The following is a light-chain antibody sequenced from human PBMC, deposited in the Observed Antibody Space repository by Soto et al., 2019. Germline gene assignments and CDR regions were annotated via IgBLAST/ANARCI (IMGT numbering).Light chain of an antibody. V-gene: IGLV2-8*01. CDR3: SSYAGSKNLV. CDR2: EVT. CDR1: SSDVGAYNY. Sequence: QSALTQPPSAAGSPGQSVTISCTGTSSDVGAYNYVSWYHQHPGKAPQLMIYEVTKRPSGVPDRFSGSKSGNTASLTVSGLQAEDEADYYCSSYAGSKNLVLGGGTKVTVL. J-gene: IGLJ2*01.